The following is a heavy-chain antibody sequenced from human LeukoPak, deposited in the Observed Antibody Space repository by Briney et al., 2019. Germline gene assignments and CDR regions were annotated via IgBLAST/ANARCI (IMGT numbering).Heavy chain of an antibody. V-gene: IGHV1-8*01. CDR3: VRAPPNWGFNY. Sequence: ASVKVSCKASGSTFTSYDINWVRQATEQGLEWLGWMSPDSGNTGYAQKFQGRVTMTRNTSITTAYMELSSLRSEDTAVYYCVRAPPNWGFNYWGQGTLVTVSS. CDR1: GSTFTSYD. D-gene: IGHD7-27*01. J-gene: IGHJ4*02. CDR2: MSPDSGNT.